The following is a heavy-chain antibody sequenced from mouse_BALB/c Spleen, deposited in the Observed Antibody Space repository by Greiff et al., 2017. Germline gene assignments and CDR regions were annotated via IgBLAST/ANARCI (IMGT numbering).Heavy chain of an antibody. Sequence: QVQLQQSGPELVKPGASVRISCKASGYTFTSYYIHWVKQRPGQGLEWIGWIYPGNVNTKYNEKFKGKATLTADKSSSTAYMQLSSLTSEDSAVYFCASPYDYDRDYYAMDYWGQGTSVTVSS. V-gene: IGHV1S56*01. D-gene: IGHD2-4*01. J-gene: IGHJ4*01. CDR1: GYTFTSYY. CDR3: ASPYDYDRDYYAMDY. CDR2: IYPGNVNT.